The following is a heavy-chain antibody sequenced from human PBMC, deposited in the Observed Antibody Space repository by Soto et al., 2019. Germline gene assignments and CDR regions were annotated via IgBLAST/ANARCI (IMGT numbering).Heavy chain of an antibody. D-gene: IGHD2-15*01. J-gene: IGHJ2*01. Sequence: GGSLRLSCAASGFTFSTYWMHWVRQAPGKGLVWVSRINNDGRSTSYADSVKGRFTISRDNAKNTLFLQMNSLRAEDMAVYYCARAVEHCSGGSCYAYWYFDLWGRGTLVTVSS. CDR2: INNDGRST. CDR3: ARAVEHCSGGSCYAYWYFDL. CDR1: GFTFSTYW. V-gene: IGHV3-74*01.